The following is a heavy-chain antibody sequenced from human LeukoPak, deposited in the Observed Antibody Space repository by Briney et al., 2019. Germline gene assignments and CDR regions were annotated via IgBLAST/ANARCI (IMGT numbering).Heavy chain of an antibody. Sequence: ASVKVSCKASGGTFSSYAISWVRQAPGQGLEWMGWINPNSGGTNYAQKFQGRVTMTRDTSISTAYMELSRLRSDDTAVYYCARGGPVSSSGGDYWGQGTLVTVSS. CDR2: INPNSGGT. D-gene: IGHD6-6*01. V-gene: IGHV1-2*02. CDR1: GGTFSSYA. J-gene: IGHJ4*02. CDR3: ARGGPVSSSGGDY.